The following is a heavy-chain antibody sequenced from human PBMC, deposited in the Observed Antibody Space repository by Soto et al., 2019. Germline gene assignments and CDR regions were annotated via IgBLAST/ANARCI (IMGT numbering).Heavy chain of an antibody. Sequence: GWSLRLSCAASGFTFSSYSMNWVRQAPGKGLEWVSSISSSSSYIYYADSVKGRFTISRDNAKNSLYLQMNSLRAEDTAVYYCANRDYDFDRIDDAFEIWGQGTMVTVSS. CDR3: ANRDYDFDRIDDAFEI. V-gene: IGHV3-21*01. D-gene: IGHD3-3*01. CDR1: GFTFSSYS. J-gene: IGHJ3*02. CDR2: ISSSSSYI.